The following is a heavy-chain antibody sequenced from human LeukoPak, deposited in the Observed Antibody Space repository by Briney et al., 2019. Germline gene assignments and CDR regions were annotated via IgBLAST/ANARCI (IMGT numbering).Heavy chain of an antibody. CDR2: ISSSSSYI. CDR1: GFTFSSYW. V-gene: IGHV3-21*01. J-gene: IGHJ4*02. D-gene: IGHD1-26*01. CDR3: ARDGRSFDY. Sequence: GGSLRLSCAASGFTFSSYWMHWVRQAPGKGLEWVSSISSSSSYIYYADSMKGRFTISRDNAKNSLYLQMNSLRAEDTAVYYCARDGRSFDYWGQGTLVTVSS.